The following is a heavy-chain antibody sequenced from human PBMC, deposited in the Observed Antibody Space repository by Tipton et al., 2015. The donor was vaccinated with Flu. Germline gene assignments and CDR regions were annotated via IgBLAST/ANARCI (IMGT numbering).Heavy chain of an antibody. Sequence: TLSLTCTVSGDSLTSYYWSWIRQPPGKGLEWIGYIYYTGSANYNPSLKSRVTISIDASKNQFSLRLRSVTAADTAVYYCARRDYSNYVSEPKNWFDPWGQGILVTVSS. CDR2: IYYTGSA. CDR3: ARRDYSNYVSEPKNWFDP. D-gene: IGHD4-11*01. V-gene: IGHV4-59*01. CDR1: GDSLTSYY. J-gene: IGHJ5*02.